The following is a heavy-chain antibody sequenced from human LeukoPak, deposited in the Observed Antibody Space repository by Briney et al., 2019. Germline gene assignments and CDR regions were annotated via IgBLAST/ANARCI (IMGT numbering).Heavy chain of an antibody. V-gene: IGHV3-74*01. CDR3: ARGGLEPVDY. Sequence: TGGSLRLSCAASGFTFSSYWMHWVRQAPGKGLVWVSRINIDGSTTNYADSVKGRFTISRDNAKNTLYLQMNSLRGDDTAVYYCARGGLEPVDYWGQGTLVTVSS. J-gene: IGHJ4*02. CDR1: GFTFSSYW. D-gene: IGHD1-1*01. CDR2: INIDGSTT.